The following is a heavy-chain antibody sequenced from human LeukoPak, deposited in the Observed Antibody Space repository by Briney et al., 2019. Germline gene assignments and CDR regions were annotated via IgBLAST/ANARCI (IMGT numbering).Heavy chain of an antibody. CDR1: GFTFSKYW. CDR2: INTDGTVT. Sequence: GGSLRLSCVASGFTFSKYWMLWVGQAPGKGLESVSRINTDGTVTTYADSVKGRFTVSRDNADNTMFLQMNSVRDEDTAVYYCATKQWLAPPPDSWGQGTPVTVSS. V-gene: IGHV3-74*01. J-gene: IGHJ4*02. CDR3: ATKQWLAPPPDS. D-gene: IGHD6-19*01.